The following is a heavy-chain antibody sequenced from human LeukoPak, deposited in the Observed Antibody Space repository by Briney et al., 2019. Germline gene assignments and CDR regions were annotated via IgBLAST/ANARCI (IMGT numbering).Heavy chain of an antibody. CDR2: MNPNSGNT. D-gene: IGHD3-22*01. Sequence: ASVKVSCKASGYTFTSYDINWVRQATGQGLEWMGWMNPNSGNTGYAQKFQGRVTMTRNTSISTAYMELSSLRSEDTAVYYCARRAPYYYDSSGYFDHDALDIWGQGTMVTVSS. J-gene: IGHJ3*02. CDR3: ARRAPYYYDSSGYFDHDALDI. CDR1: GYTFTSYD. V-gene: IGHV1-8*01.